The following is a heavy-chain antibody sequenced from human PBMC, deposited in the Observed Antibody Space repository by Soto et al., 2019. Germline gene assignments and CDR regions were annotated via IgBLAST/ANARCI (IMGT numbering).Heavy chain of an antibody. CDR2: IYTIGNT. CDR1: GGSISNYY. J-gene: IGHJ5*02. D-gene: IGHD4-17*01. Sequence: RSLPCTVSGGSISNYYWSCIRQPAGKGLEWIWRIYTIGNTNYNPSLKGLVTMSVDMSKNQFSLKLSSVAAADTAVYYCARDDNGHNGRAFYXWGQGTRVPGSX. V-gene: IGHV4-4*07. CDR3: ARDDNGHNGRAFYX.